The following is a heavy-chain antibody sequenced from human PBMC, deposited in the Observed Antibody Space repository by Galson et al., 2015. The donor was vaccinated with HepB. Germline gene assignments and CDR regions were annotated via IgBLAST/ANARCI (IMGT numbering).Heavy chain of an antibody. J-gene: IGHJ6*02. CDR3: ARSRWSGYDFSSDYYYYGMDV. CDR1: GYTFTSYA. D-gene: IGHD5-12*01. CDR2: INAGNGNT. V-gene: IGHV1-3*01. Sequence: SVKVSCKASGYTFTSYAMHWVRQAPGQRLEWMGWINAGNGNTKYSQKFQGRVTITRDTSASTAYMELSSLRSEDTAVYYCARSRWSGYDFSSDYYYYGMDVWGQGTTVTVSS.